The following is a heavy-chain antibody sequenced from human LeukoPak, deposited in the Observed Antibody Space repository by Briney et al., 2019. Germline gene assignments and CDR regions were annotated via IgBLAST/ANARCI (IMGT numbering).Heavy chain of an antibody. J-gene: IGHJ6*02. CDR2: IYSGGST. CDR3: ARGHGSGGFYYYGMDV. CDR1: GFTVSSNY. Sequence: GGSLRLSCAASGFTVSSNYMSWVRQAPGKGLEWVSVIYSGGSTYYADSVKGRFTISRHNSKYTLYLQMNSLRAEDTAVYYCARGHGSGGFYYYGMDVWGQGTTVTVSS. D-gene: IGHD3-10*01. V-gene: IGHV3-53*04.